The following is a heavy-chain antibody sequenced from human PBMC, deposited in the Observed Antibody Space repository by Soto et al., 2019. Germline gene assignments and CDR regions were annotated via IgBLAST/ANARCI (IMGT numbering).Heavy chain of an antibody. CDR3: ARHPSNFWFDP. CDR1: GGSISSSSYF. V-gene: IGHV4-39*01. CDR2: IYYSGST. Sequence: SETLSLTCTVSGGSISSSSYFWGWIRQPPGKGLKWIGSIYYSGSTYYNTSLKSRVTVSVDTSKNQFSLKLSSVTAADTAVYYCARHPSNFWFDPWGQGTLVTVSS. J-gene: IGHJ5*02. D-gene: IGHD4-4*01.